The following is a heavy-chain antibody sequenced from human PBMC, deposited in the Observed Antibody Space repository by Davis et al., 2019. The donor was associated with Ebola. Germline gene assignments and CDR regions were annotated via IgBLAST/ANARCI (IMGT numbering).Heavy chain of an antibody. CDR2: IIPILGIA. CDR3: ARQRYYYDSSGYYYFDY. Sequence: AASVKVSCKASGGTFSSYAISWVRQAPGQGLEWMGRIIPILGIANYAQKFQGRVTITADKSTSTAYMELRSLRSDDTAVYYCARQRYYYDSSGYYYFDYWGQGTLVTVSS. V-gene: IGHV1-69*04. J-gene: IGHJ4*02. D-gene: IGHD3-22*01. CDR1: GGTFSSYA.